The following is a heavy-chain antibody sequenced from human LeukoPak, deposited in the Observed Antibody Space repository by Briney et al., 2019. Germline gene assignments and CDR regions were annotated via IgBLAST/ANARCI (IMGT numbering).Heavy chain of an antibody. V-gene: IGHV3-53*01. Sequence: PGGSLRLSCAASGFTVSSNYMSWVRQAPGKGLEWVSVIYSGGSTYYADSVKGRFTISRDNSKNTLYLQMNNLRAEDSALYYCAIPTGVTVPGPDYWGQGTLVTVSS. CDR3: AIPTGVTVPGPDY. CDR1: GFTVSSNY. J-gene: IGHJ4*02. D-gene: IGHD6-19*01. CDR2: IYSGGST.